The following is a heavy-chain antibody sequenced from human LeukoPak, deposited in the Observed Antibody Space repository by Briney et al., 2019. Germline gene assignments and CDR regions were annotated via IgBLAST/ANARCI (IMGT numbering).Heavy chain of an antibody. Sequence: ASVKVSCKASGYTFTGYYMHWVRHAPGQGLEWMGWINPNSGGTNYAQKFQGRVTMTRDTSISTAYMELSRLRPDDTAVYYCARGGSSLNYFDYWGQGTLVTVSS. CDR2: INPNSGGT. V-gene: IGHV1-2*02. CDR3: ARGGSSLNYFDY. CDR1: GYTFTGYY. D-gene: IGHD6-13*01. J-gene: IGHJ4*02.